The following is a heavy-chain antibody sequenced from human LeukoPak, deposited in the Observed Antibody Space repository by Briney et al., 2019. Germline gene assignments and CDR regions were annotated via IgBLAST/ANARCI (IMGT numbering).Heavy chain of an antibody. J-gene: IGHJ6*03. CDR1: GFTLSTYW. CDR2: MEGDGSEK. V-gene: IGHV3-7*01. CDR3: ARAAYYDFWSGYYAAADYYYYMDV. Sequence: GGSLTLSCAASGFTLSTYWMSWVRQAPGKGLVWVANMEGDGSEKNYRDSVKGRFTISRDNAKNTLYLQMNSLRAEDTAVYYCARAAYYDFWSGYYAAADYYYYMDVWGKGTTVTVSS. D-gene: IGHD3-3*01.